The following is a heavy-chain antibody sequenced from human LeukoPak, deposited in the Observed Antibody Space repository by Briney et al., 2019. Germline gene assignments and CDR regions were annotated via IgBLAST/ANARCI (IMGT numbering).Heavy chain of an antibody. CDR2: ISYSGST. V-gene: IGHV4-59*01. D-gene: IGHD6-6*01. J-gene: IGHJ4*02. CDR1: GDSISSYY. Sequence: SETLSLTCIVSGDSISSYYWSWIRQSPGRGLEWIGYISYSGSTNYNPSLKSRVTISIETPKNQFSLELSSVTDADTAIYYCARRKGSSPYYFDYWGQGTLVTVSS. CDR3: ARRKGSSPYYFDY.